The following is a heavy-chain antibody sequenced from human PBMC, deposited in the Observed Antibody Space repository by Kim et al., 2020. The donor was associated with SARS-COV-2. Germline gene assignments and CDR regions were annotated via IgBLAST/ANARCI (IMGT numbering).Heavy chain of an antibody. CDR1: GYTFTGYY. J-gene: IGHJ6*02. D-gene: IGHD4-17*01. CDR2: INPNSGGT. Sequence: ASVKVSCKASGYTFTGYYMHWVRQAPGQGLEWMGWINPNSGGTNYEQKFQGRVTMTRGTSISTAYMDLSRLRSDDTAVYYCARDPTTVTTHNYYGMGVWGQGTTVTVSS. CDR3: ARDPTTVTTHNYYGMGV. V-gene: IGHV1-2*02.